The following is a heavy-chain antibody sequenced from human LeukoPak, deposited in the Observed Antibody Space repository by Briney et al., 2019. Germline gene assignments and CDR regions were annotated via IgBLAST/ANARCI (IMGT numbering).Heavy chain of an antibody. CDR1: GYSITSGFS. V-gene: IGHV4-38-2*02. CDR2: IPHSGST. D-gene: IGHD3-16*01. Sequence: SDTLSLTRAVFGYSITSGFSWGWIRQPPGKGLEWIGTIPHSGSTDYKSTLESRLTISMDTSKNQFSLRLTSVTAADTAVYYCAREGAVPGIDPWGRGTLVTVSS. CDR3: AREGAVPGIDP. J-gene: IGHJ5*02.